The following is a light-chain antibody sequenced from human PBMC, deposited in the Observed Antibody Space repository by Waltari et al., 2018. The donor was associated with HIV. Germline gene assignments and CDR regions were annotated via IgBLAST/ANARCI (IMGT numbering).Light chain of an antibody. Sequence: SYALTQIPSVSVVPGETAEITCGADDIMTHSVHWYRHKAGQAPVLVIYENQRRPSGIPDRISGSKSGTKATLSITSVEAGDEADYVCQVWDATSHVRIFGGGTKLAVL. J-gene: IGLJ2*01. CDR2: ENQ. CDR1: DIMTHS. V-gene: IGLV3-21*01. CDR3: QVWDATSHVRI.